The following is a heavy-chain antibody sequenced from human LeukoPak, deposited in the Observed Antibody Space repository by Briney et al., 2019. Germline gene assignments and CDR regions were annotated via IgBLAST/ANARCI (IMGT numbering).Heavy chain of an antibody. Sequence: GGPLRLSCAASGFTFSSYLMHWVRQAPGKGVVWVSRINSDGSNPRHADSVKARFTISRDNAKNTLYPQMNSLRAEDTAVYYRARAHIYCSSTSCPNRRYYYYGMDVWSQPTTVTVP. CDR2: INSDGSNP. V-gene: IGHV3-74*01. J-gene: IGHJ6*02. CDR3: ARAHIYCSSTSCPNRRYYYYGMDV. CDR1: GFTFSSYL. D-gene: IGHD2-2*01.